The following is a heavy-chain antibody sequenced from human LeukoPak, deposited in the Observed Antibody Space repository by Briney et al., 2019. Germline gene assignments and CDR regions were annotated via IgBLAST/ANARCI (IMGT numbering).Heavy chain of an antibody. CDR2: IYYSGST. V-gene: IGHV4-59*01. D-gene: IGHD6-19*01. CDR3: ARAGEYSSGRYYFDY. J-gene: IGHJ4*02. Sequence: PSETLSLTCTVSGGSISSYYWSWIRQPPGKGLEWIGYIYYSGSTNYNPSLKSRVTISVDTSKNQFSLKLSSVTAADTAVYYCARAGEYSSGRYYFDYWGQGTLVTVSS. CDR1: GGSISSYY.